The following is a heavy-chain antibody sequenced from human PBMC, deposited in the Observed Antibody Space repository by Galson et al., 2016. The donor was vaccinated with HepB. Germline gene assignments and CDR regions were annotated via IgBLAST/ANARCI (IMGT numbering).Heavy chain of an antibody. Sequence: SLRLSCAAAGFSFSSHAMSWVRQAPGKGLEWISAITSNGRGTYYADSVKGRFTISRDNSRGTLYLQMNSLRVEDTAVYYFASHSRTSPIPIFAVVIPPFDPWVQGTLVTVSS. J-gene: IGHJ5*02. V-gene: IGHV3-23*01. CDR1: GFSFSSHA. CDR2: ITSNGRGT. D-gene: IGHD3-3*01. CDR3: ASHSRTSPIPIFAVVIPPFDP.